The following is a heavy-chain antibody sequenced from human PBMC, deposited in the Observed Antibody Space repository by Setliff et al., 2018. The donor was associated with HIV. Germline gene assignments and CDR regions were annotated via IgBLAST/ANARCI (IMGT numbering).Heavy chain of an antibody. V-gene: IGHV4-61*02. CDR1: GGSISSGSYY. CDR3: ARLRITMIMMLNYFDY. J-gene: IGHJ4*02. Sequence: TSETLSLTCTVSGGSISSGSYYWSWIRQPAGKGLEWIGRIYTGGSTNYNPSLKSRVTISVDTSKNQFSLKLSSVTAADTAVYFCARLRITMIMMLNYFDYWGQGTLVTVSS. CDR2: IYTGGST. D-gene: IGHD3-22*01.